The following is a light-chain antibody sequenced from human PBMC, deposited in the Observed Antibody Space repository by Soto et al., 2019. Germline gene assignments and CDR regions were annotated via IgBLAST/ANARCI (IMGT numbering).Light chain of an antibody. J-gene: IGLJ1*01. CDR1: SSDVGGYNY. CDR2: EVS. CDR3: SSYTSSTLGV. Sequence: QSALTQPASVSGSPGQSITISCTGTSSDVGGYNYVSWYQQHPGTAPKLMIYEVSNRPSGISNRFSGSKSGNTASLTISGLQAEDDGDYYCSSYTSSTLGVFGTGTKLTVL. V-gene: IGLV2-14*01.